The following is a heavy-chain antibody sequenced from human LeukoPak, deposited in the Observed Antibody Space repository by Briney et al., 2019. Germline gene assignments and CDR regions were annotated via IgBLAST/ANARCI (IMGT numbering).Heavy chain of an antibody. CDR1: GFTFSSYW. V-gene: IGHV3-7*01. J-gene: IGHJ4*02. CDR2: IKEDGSEK. CDR3: ARGGSGSYGWWLLDY. D-gene: IGHD3-10*01. Sequence: GGSLRLSCAASGFTFSSYWMSWVRQAPGKGLEWVGIIKEDGSEKYHVDSVKGRFTVSRDNAENSLYLQMNSLRAEDTAVYYCARGGSGSYGWWLLDYWAREPCSPSP.